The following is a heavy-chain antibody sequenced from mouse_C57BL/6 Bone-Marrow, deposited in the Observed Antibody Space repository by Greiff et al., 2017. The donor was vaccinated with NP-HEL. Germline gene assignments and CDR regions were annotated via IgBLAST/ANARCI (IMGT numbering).Heavy chain of an antibody. J-gene: IGHJ3*01. CDR2: ISSGGSYT. CDR1: GFTFSSYG. V-gene: IGHV5-6*01. Sequence: EVKLVESGGDLVKPGGSLKLSCAASGFTFSSYGMSWVRQTPDKRLEWVATISSGGSYTYYPDSVKGRFTISSDNAKNTLYLQMSSLKSEDTAMYYCARYYSNFPWFAYWGQGTLVTVSA. D-gene: IGHD2-5*01. CDR3: ARYYSNFPWFAY.